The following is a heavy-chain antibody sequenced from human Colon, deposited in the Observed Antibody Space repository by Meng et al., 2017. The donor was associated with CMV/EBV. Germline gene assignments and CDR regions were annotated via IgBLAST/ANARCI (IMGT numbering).Heavy chain of an antibody. Sequence: GGSLRLSCTASGFTFRSYWMHWVRQAPGKGLEWVSGINWNGGSTGYVDSVKGRFTISRDNAKNSLYLQMNSLRAEDTAFYYCASLVGYCSSTSCSEGDYWGQGTLVTVSS. CDR3: ASLVGYCSSTSCSEGDY. CDR1: GFTFRSYW. CDR2: INWNGGST. D-gene: IGHD2-2*01. V-gene: IGHV3-20*04. J-gene: IGHJ4*02.